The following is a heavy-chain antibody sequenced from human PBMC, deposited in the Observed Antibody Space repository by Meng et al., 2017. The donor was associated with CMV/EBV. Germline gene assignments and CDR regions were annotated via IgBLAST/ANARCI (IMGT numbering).Heavy chain of an antibody. V-gene: IGHV3-9*01. CDR1: GFTFDDYA. J-gene: IGHJ4*02. Sequence: GGSLRLSCAASGFTFDDYAMHWVRQAPGKGLEWVSGISWNSGSIGYADSVKGRFTIPRDNAKNSLYLQMNSLRAEDTALYYCAKDRGSWYGGLDYWGQGTLVTVSS. CDR3: AKDRGSWYGGLDY. CDR2: ISWNSGSI. D-gene: IGHD6-13*01.